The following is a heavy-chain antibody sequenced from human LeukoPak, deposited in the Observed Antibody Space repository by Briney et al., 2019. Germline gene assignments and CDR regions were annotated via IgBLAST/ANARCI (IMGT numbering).Heavy chain of an antibody. CDR3: AKGGPTVPKEAANASDI. Sequence: SGGSLRLSCAASGFTFSSYGMHWVRQAPGKGLEWVAFIRYDGSNKYYADSVKGRFTISRDNSKNTLYLQMNSLRAEDTAVYYCAKGGPTVPKEAANASDIWGQGAVVTVSS. J-gene: IGHJ3*02. CDR2: IRYDGSNK. V-gene: IGHV3-30*02. CDR1: GFTFSSYG. D-gene: IGHD2-2*01.